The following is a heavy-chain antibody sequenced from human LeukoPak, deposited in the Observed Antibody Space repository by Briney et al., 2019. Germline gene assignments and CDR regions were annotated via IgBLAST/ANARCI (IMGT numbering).Heavy chain of an antibody. J-gene: IGHJ4*02. D-gene: IGHD3-10*01. CDR3: ARVGVGDYFDF. CDR2: IYSGGST. V-gene: IGHV3-53*01. Sequence: GGSLRLSCAASGFTFSSSAMSWVRQAPGKGLEWVSVIYSGGSTHYADSVKGRFTISRDNSKNTLYLQMNSLRAEDTAVYYCARVGVGDYFDFWGQGTLVTVSS. CDR1: GFTFSSSA.